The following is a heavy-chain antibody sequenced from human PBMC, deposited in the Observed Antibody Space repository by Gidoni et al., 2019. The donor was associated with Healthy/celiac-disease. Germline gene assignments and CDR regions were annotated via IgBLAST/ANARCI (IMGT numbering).Heavy chain of an antibody. V-gene: IGHV5-10-1*03. J-gene: IGHJ5*02. D-gene: IGHD5-18*01. Sequence: EVQRVQYGAEEKKHGESLRISCKGSGYSFTSYWISWVRQMPGKGLEWMGRVDPSDSYTNYSPSFQGHVTISADKSISTAYLQWSSLNASDTAMYYCARNGYSYGLPINWFDPWGQGTLVTVSS. CDR1: GYSFTSYW. CDR3: ARNGYSYGLPINWFDP. CDR2: VDPSDSYT.